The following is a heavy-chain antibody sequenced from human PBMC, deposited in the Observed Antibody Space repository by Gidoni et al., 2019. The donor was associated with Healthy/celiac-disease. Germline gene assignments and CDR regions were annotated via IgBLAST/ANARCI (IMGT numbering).Heavy chain of an antibody. Sequence: SKAYGGTTEYAASVKGRFTISRDDSKSIAYLQMNSLKTEDTAVYYCTRGYSGYAGVLDYWGQGTLVTVSS. J-gene: IGHJ4*02. CDR3: TRGYSGYAGVLDY. CDR2: SKAYGGTT. V-gene: IGHV3-49*02. D-gene: IGHD5-12*01.